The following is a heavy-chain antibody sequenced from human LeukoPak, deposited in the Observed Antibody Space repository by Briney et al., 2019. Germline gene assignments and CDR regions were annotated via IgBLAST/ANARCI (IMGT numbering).Heavy chain of an antibody. CDR1: GGTFSSYA. J-gene: IGHJ4*02. CDR3: ASGSGCYYFDY. Sequence: SVKVSCKASGGTFSSYAISWVRQAPGQGLEWMGGIIPIFGTANYAQKFQGRVTITTDESTSTAYMGLSRLRYEDTAVYDCASGSGCYYFDYWGQGTLVTVSS. V-gene: IGHV1-69*05. D-gene: IGHD3-10*01. CDR2: IIPIFGTA.